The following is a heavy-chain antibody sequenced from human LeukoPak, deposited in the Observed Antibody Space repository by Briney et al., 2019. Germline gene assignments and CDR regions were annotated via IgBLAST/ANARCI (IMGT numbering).Heavy chain of an antibody. CDR1: RFTFSNYA. J-gene: IGHJ4*01. D-gene: IGHD6-19*01. CDR3: ARRSGIEVAGDFDY. Sequence: PGGALRLSCAASRFTFSNYAMRCVRQAPGKGLEWGSGISGSGDSTYYTDSVRGRFTISRENSKSTLYLQRNSLRAEDTSVYYFARRSGIEVAGDFDYRGTGTIVTV. V-gene: IGHV3-23*01. CDR2: ISGSGDST.